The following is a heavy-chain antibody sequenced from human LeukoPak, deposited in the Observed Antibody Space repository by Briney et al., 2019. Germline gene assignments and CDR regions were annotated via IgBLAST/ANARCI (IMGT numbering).Heavy chain of an antibody. CDR3: ARARGATREGFDY. V-gene: IGHV3-23*01. D-gene: IGHD1-26*01. Sequence: GGSLRLSCAAPGFTFNRHVMTWVRQAPGKGLEWVSAISGSGSTTYYTDSVQGRFTISRDKSANMVYLQMSSLSAEDTALYYCARARGATREGFDYWGQGTLITVSS. CDR1: GFTFNRHV. J-gene: IGHJ4*01. CDR2: ISGSGSTT.